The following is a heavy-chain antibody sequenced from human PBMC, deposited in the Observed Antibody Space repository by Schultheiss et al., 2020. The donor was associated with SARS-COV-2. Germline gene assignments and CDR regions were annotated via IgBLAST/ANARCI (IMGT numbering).Heavy chain of an antibody. D-gene: IGHD3-3*01. CDR3: ARVRDFWSGYFNPISV. J-gene: IGHJ6*02. CDR1: GFTFSDCY. V-gene: IGHV3-69-1*01. Sequence: GGSLRLSCAASGFTFSDCYMNWVRQPPVKGLEWVSSINSSGTIYNADSVKGRFTIYRDNSKNTLYLQMNSLRAEDTAVYYCARVRDFWSGYFNPISVWGQGTTVTVSS. CDR2: INSSGTI.